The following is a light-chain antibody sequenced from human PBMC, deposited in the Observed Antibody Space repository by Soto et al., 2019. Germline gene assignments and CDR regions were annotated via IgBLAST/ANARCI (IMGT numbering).Light chain of an antibody. V-gene: IGLV1-40*01. J-gene: IGLJ1*01. CDR1: SSNIGAGYA. CDR2: GNN. CDR3: QSYDSSLSALYV. Sequence: QSVLTQPPSVSGAPGQRVTISCTGSSSNIGAGYAVHWYRHLPGTAPKLLIYGNNNRPSGVPDRFSGSKSGTSASLAITGLQAEDEADYYCQSYDSSLSALYVFGSGTKLTVL.